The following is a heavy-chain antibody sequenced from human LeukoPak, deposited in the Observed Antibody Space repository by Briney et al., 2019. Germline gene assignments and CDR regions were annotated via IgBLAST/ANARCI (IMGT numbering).Heavy chain of an antibody. Sequence: SETLSLTCAVPGGSISSSNWWSWVRQPPGKGLEWIGEIYHSGSTNYNPSLKSRVTISVDKSKNQFSLKLSSVTAADTAVYYCARVRYYYGSYGMDVWGQGTTVTVSS. J-gene: IGHJ6*02. CDR1: GGSISSSNW. CDR3: ARVRYYYGSYGMDV. V-gene: IGHV4-4*02. CDR2: IYHSGST. D-gene: IGHD3-10*01.